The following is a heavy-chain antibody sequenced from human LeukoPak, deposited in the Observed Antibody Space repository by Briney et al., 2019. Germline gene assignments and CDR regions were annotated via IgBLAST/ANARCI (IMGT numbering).Heavy chain of an antibody. D-gene: IGHD3-10*01. V-gene: IGHV4-59*01. CDR1: GGSIREYY. J-gene: IGHJ3*02. CDR3: ARELVRGVIGAFDI. CDR2: IYDSGST. Sequence: PSETLSLTCTVSGGSIREYYLSWIRQPPGKGLEWIGYIYDSGSTNYNPSLKSRVTISVDTSKNHFSLKLSSVTAADTAVYYCARELVRGVIGAFDIWRQGTMVTVSS.